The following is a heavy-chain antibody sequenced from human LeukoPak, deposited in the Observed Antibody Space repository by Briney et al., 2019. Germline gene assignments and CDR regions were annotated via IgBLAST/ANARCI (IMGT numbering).Heavy chain of an antibody. CDR1: GFTVSSNY. J-gene: IGHJ5*02. V-gene: IGHV3-53*01. CDR3: ARGLRGYCSGGSCYWFDP. CDR2: IYSGGST. Sequence: GGSLRLSCAASGFTVSSNYMSWVRQAPGKGLEWVSVIYSGGSTYYADSVKGRFTISRDNSKNTLYLQMNSPRAEDTAVYYCARGLRGYCSGGSCYWFDPWGQGTLVTVSS. D-gene: IGHD2-15*01.